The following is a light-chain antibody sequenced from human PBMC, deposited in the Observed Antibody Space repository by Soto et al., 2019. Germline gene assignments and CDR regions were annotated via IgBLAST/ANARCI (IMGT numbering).Light chain of an antibody. CDR2: GTS. CDR3: QQYNNWPLT. J-gene: IGKJ4*01. Sequence: EIVMTQSPATLSVSPGERATLSCRASQSVSSNLAWYQQKPGQAPRLLISGTSTRATGIPARFSGSGSGTEFTLTLSSLQSEDFAVYSCQQYNNWPLTFGGGTKVEIK. CDR1: QSVSSN. V-gene: IGKV3-15*01.